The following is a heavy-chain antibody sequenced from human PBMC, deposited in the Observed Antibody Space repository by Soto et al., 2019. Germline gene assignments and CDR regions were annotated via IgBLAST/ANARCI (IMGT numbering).Heavy chain of an antibody. CDR1: GFTFSSYS. V-gene: IGHV3-48*01. Sequence: GGSLRLSCAASGFTFSSYSMNWVRQAPGKGLEWVSYISSSSSTIYYADSVKGRFTISRDNAKNSLYLQMNSLRAEDTAVYYCARSSYFDYWGQGTLVTVSS. CDR2: ISSSSSTI. CDR3: ARSSYFDY. J-gene: IGHJ4*02.